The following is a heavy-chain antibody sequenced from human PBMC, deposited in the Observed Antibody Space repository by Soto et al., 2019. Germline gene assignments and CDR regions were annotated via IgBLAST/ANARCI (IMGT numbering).Heavy chain of an antibody. V-gene: IGHV3-23*01. D-gene: IGHD1-26*01. CDR2: ISGSGGST. CDR3: ARRGSGSYYDY. CDR1: GFTFSSYA. J-gene: IGHJ4*02. Sequence: PGGSLRLSCAASGFTFSSYAMLRVRQAPGKGLEWVSAISGSGGSTYYADSVKGRFTVSRDTSKNTLYLQMNSLRAEDTAVYYCARRGSGSYYDYWGQGTLVTVS.